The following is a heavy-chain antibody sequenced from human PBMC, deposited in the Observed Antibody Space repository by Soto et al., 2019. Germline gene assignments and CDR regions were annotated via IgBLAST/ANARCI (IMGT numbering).Heavy chain of an antibody. CDR1: GFTFSSYG. J-gene: IGHJ6*02. V-gene: IGHV3-15*01. CDR3: TTLNYDFWSPTYYYYGMDV. D-gene: IGHD3-3*01. Sequence: PGGSLRLSCAASGFTFSSYGMHWVRQAPGKGLEWVGRIKSKTDGGTTDYAAPVKGRFTISRDDSKNTLYLQMNSLKTEDTAVYYCTTLNYDFWSPTYYYYGMDVWGQGTTVTVSS. CDR2: IKSKTDGGTT.